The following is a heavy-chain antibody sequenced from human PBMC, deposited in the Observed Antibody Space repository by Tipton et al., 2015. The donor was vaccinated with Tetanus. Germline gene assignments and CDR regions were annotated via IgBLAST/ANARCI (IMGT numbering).Heavy chain of an antibody. Sequence: TLSLTCTVSGGSISSSSYYWGWIRQPPGKGLEWIGTIYYSGSTYYNPSLKSRVTISVDTSKNQSSLKLSSVTAADTAVYYCARGIMVRGVSRFDPWGPGNPGHRLL. J-gene: IGHJ5*02. CDR3: ARGIMVRGVSRFDP. CDR2: IYYSGST. CDR1: GGSISSSSYY. D-gene: IGHD3-10*01. V-gene: IGHV4-39*07.